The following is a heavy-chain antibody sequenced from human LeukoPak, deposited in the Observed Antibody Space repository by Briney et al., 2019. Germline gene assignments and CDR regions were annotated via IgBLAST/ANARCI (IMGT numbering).Heavy chain of an antibody. CDR2: INHSGST. J-gene: IGHJ4*02. V-gene: IGHV4-34*01. CDR1: GESFSGHY. D-gene: IGHD3-10*01. Sequence: PSETLSLTCAVYGESFSGHYWTWIRRPPGKGLEWIGEINHSGSTTSNPSLNNRVTISVDTSKNQFSLKLTSVTAADTAVYYCARPRYGSGSLVSWGQGTLVTVSS. CDR3: ARPRYGSGSLVS.